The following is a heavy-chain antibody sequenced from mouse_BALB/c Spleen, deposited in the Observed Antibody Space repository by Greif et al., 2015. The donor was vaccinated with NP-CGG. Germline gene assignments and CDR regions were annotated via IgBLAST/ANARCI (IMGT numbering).Heavy chain of an antibody. CDR3: ASITPYAMDY. Sequence: EVKVVESGAELVKPGASVKLSCTASGFNIKDTYMHWVKQRPEQGLEWIGRIDPANGNTKYDPKFQGKATITADTSSNTAYLQLSSLTSEDTAVYYCASITPYAMDYWGQGTSVTVSS. V-gene: IGHV14-3*02. D-gene: IGHD1-2*01. J-gene: IGHJ4*01. CDR2: IDPANGNT. CDR1: GFNIKDTY.